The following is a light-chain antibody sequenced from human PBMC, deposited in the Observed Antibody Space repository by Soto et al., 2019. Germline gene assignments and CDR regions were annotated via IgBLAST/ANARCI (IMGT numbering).Light chain of an antibody. CDR1: QSVLYSSNNKNY. J-gene: IGKJ4*01. V-gene: IGKV4-1*01. CDR2: WAS. CDR3: QQYYCPPFT. Sequence: DIVMTQSPDSLAVSLGERATINCKSSQSVLYSSNNKNYLAWYQQKPGQPPKLLIYWASTRESGVPDRFSGSGSETDFTLTISSLQAEDVAVYYCQQYYCPPFTFGGGTKVEIK.